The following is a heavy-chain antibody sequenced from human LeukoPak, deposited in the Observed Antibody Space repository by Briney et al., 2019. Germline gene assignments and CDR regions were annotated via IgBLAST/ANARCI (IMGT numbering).Heavy chain of an antibody. J-gene: IGHJ4*02. CDR2: IYYSGST. V-gene: IGHV4-31*03. D-gene: IGHD3-10*01. CDR1: GGSISSGGYY. CDR3: ARDVSAGSYCFDY. Sequence: SETLSLTCTVSGGSISSGGYYWSWIRQHPGKGLEWIGYIYYSGSTYYNPSLKSRVTISVDTSKNQFSLKLSSVTAADTAVYYCARDVSAGSYCFDYWAREPWSPSPQ.